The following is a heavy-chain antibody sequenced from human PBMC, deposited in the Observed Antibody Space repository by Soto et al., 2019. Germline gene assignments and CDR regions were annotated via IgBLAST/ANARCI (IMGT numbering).Heavy chain of an antibody. CDR3: ARDRRLGYCSGGSCFPQGEWFDP. Sequence: QVQLVQSGAEVKKPGASVKVSCKASGYTFTSYGISWVRQAPGQGLEWMGWISAYNGNTNYAQKLQGRVTMTTDTSTSTAYMELRSLSADDTAVYYCARDRRLGYCSGGSCFPQGEWFDPWGQGTLVTVSS. CDR1: GYTFTSYG. D-gene: IGHD2-15*01. J-gene: IGHJ5*02. CDR2: ISAYNGNT. V-gene: IGHV1-18*01.